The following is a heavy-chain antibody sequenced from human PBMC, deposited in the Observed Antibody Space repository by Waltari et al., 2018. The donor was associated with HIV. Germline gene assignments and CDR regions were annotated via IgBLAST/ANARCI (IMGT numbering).Heavy chain of an antibody. D-gene: IGHD6-13*01. J-gene: IGHJ4*02. Sequence: EVQLVESGGGLVQPGGSLRLSCAASGFTFHNYWMHWVRQAPGKGRGLVANINQDASTPYYLGSVKGRFTISRDNAKNSLYLQMSSVRVEDTAVYYCARALATADFYWGQGTLVTVSS. CDR2: INQDASTP. V-gene: IGHV3-7*01. CDR3: ARALATADFY. CDR1: GFTFHNYW.